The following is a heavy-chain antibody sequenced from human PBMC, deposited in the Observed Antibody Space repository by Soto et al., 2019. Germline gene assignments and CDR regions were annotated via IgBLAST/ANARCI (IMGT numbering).Heavy chain of an antibody. CDR1: GGTFNTYV. V-gene: IGHV1-69*06. D-gene: IGHD6-13*01. J-gene: IGHJ6*02. CDR2: INPIFDTS. CDR3: ARASSQSSSWYGGAKVGFYGMDV. Sequence: QVQLVQSGTEVRKPGSSVKVSCKASGGTFNTYVINWVRQAPGQGLEWMGGINPIFDTSNYAQKFQGRVTITADRSTSTAYMELSSLRSEDTAVYYCARASSQSSSWYGGAKVGFYGMDVWGQGTTVTVFS.